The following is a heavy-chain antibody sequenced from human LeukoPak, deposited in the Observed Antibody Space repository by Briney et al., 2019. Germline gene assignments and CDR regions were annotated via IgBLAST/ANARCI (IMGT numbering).Heavy chain of an antibody. J-gene: IGHJ4*02. V-gene: IGHV3-7*04. D-gene: IGHD2-21*01. CDR3: ARVRGDYYLDY. CDR2: IKQGGSEK. Sequence: PGGSLRLSCAASGFTFSSYSMNWVRQAPGKGLEWVANIKQGGSEKYYVDSVKGRFTISRDNAKNSLYLQMNGLRVEDTAVYYCARVRGDYYLDYWGQGTLVTVSS. CDR1: GFTFSSYS.